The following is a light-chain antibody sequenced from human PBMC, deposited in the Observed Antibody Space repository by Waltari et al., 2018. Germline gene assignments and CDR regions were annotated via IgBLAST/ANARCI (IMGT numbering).Light chain of an antibody. CDR3: QEHDNVPLA. V-gene: IGKV1-33*01. CDR1: QEISKY. CDR2: DAS. J-gene: IGKJ4*01. Sequence: DIQMTQSPSSLSASVGDRLSITCQASQEISKYLNWYQQKPGQAPKVLIYDASNLKTGVPSRFSGSGSGTDFTLSISNLQPEDIATYYCQEHDNVPLAFGGGTKVEIK.